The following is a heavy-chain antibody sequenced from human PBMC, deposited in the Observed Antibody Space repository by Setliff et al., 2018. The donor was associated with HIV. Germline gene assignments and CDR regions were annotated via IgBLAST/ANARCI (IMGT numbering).Heavy chain of an antibody. CDR3: ARAQGVDYYDSLGY. Sequence: PGESLRLSCAASGFTFSTYAMSWVRRAPGQGLEWVSRINGDGSSISYAGSVKGRFTISRDYAKNTLSLQMKSLRAEDTAVYYCARAQGVDYYDSLGYWGQGTLVTVSS. D-gene: IGHD3-16*01. CDR1: GFTFSTYA. CDR2: INGDGSSI. J-gene: IGHJ4*02. V-gene: IGHV3-74*01.